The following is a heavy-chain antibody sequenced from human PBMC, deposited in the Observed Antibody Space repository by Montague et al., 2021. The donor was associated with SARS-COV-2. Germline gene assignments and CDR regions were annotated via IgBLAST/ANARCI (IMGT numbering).Heavy chain of an antibody. J-gene: IGHJ6*02. D-gene: IGHD3-16*01. CDR2: IYYTGNT. CDR3: ARGGTYHYGMDV. Sequence: RETLSLTCAVSDGSISSPNWWNWVRQPPGKGLEWIGEIYYTGNTNYNPSLKSRVTIFIDKSKNHFSLQLSSVTAADTAVYYCARGGTYHYGMDVWGQGTTVAVSS. CDR1: DGSISSPNW. V-gene: IGHV4-4*03.